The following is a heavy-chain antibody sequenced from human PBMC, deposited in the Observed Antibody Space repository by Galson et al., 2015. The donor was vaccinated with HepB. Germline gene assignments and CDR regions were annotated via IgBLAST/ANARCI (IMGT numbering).Heavy chain of an antibody. CDR2: ISGSGGNT. Sequence: SLRLSCAASGFSFSSYAMSWVRQAPGKGLEWVSAISGSGGNTYYADSVKGRFTISRDNSKNTLYLQMNSLRAEDTAVYYCAKDIRDYDILTGLHEYWGQGTLVTVSS. CDR3: AKDIRDYDILTGLHEY. CDR1: GFSFSSYA. V-gene: IGHV3-23*01. J-gene: IGHJ4*02. D-gene: IGHD3-9*01.